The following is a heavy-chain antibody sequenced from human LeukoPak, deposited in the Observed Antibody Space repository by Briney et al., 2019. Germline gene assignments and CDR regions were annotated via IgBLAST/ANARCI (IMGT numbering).Heavy chain of an antibody. CDR2: IGISGDYT. V-gene: IGHV3-23*01. Sequence: GGSLRLSCAASGFSFSSYALSWVRQAPGKGLEWVSAIGISGDYTSYSDSVKGRFTISRDNSKNTLYLQMNSLRADDTAVYYCILGLSFRGVNTPYYWGQGTLVTVSS. D-gene: IGHD3-10*01. CDR1: GFSFSSYA. J-gene: IGHJ4*02. CDR3: ILGLSFRGVNTPYY.